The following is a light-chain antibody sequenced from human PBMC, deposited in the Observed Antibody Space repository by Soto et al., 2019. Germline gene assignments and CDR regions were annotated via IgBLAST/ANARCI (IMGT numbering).Light chain of an antibody. V-gene: IGLV2-18*02. CDR1: SSDVGSYNR. CDR2: EVS. Sequence: QSVLTQPPSVSGSPGQSVTISSTGTSSDVGSYNRVSWYQQPPGTAPKLMIYEVSNRPSGVPDRFSGSKSGSTASLTISGLQAEGEADYYCSSYTSSSTYVFGTGTKVTV. CDR3: SSYTSSSTYV. J-gene: IGLJ1*01.